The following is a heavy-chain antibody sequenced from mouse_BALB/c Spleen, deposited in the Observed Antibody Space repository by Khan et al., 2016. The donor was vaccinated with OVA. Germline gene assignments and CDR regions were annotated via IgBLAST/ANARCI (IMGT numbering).Heavy chain of an antibody. CDR2: IKYSGST. V-gene: IGHV3-2*02. CDR3: ARSGTISTVVATDFDS. J-gene: IGHJ2*01. D-gene: IGHD1-1*01. CDR1: GYSITSDSA. Sequence: EVQLQESGPGLVKPSQSLSLTCTVTGYSITSDSAWNWIRQFPGNKLEWMGYIKYSGSTSYNPSLKSRISITRNTSQNQFFLQLSSVTTEDTATYYCARSGTISTVVATDFDSWGQGTTLTVSS.